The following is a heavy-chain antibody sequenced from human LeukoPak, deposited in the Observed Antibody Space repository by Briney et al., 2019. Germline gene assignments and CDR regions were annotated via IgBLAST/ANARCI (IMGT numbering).Heavy chain of an antibody. J-gene: IGHJ4*02. D-gene: IGHD2-15*01. V-gene: IGHV1-2*02. CDR2: INPNSGGT. Sequence: ASVKVSCKASGFSFIGYQMHWVRQAPGQGLEWMGWINPNSGGTNYAQKFQGRVTMTRDTSISTAYMELSRLRSDDTAVYYCARAPVVVVTASLDYWGQGTLVTVSS. CDR1: GFSFIGYQ. CDR3: ARAPVVVVTASLDY.